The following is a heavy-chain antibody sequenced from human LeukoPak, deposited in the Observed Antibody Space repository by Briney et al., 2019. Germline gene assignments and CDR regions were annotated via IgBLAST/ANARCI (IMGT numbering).Heavy chain of an antibody. V-gene: IGHV3-23*01. Sequence: GGSLRLSCAASGFTFSTFAMNWVRQAPGKGLEWVSTISDAAGTTYYADSVRGRFTISRDNSKNTLYLQMNSLRAEDTAVYYCAKVEFWSAYYNWGQGTLVTVSS. CDR1: GFTFSTFA. J-gene: IGHJ4*02. CDR3: AKVEFWSAYYN. CDR2: ISDAAGTT. D-gene: IGHD3-3*01.